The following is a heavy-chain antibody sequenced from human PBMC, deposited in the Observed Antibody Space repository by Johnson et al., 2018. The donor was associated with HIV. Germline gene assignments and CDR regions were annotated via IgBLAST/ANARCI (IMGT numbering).Heavy chain of an antibody. V-gene: IGHV3-48*03. CDR2: ISSSGSTI. D-gene: IGHD3-10*01. CDR1: GFTFSRYD. CDR3: ANLAGSDAFDI. Sequence: VQLVESGGGLVQPGGSLRLSCAASGFTFSRYDMHWVRQAPGKGLEWVSYISSSGSTIYYADSVKGRFTISRDNAKNSLYLQINSLRAEDTAVYYCANLAGSDAFDIWGQGTMVTVSS. J-gene: IGHJ3*02.